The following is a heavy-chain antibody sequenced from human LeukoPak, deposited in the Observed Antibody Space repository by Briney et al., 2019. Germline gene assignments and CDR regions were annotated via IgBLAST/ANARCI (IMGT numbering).Heavy chain of an antibody. CDR3: ARTGLGMYSFDS. V-gene: IGHV3-48*03. CDR2: ISSSGNTI. J-gene: IGHJ4*02. D-gene: IGHD3/OR15-3a*01. CDR1: GFTFSSYE. Sequence: TGGSLRLSCAASGFTFSSYEMNWVRQAPGKGLEWVSYISSSGNTIYYADSVKGRFTISRDKAKNSLYLQMNSLRAEDTAVYYCARTGLGMYSFDSWGRGTLVTVSS.